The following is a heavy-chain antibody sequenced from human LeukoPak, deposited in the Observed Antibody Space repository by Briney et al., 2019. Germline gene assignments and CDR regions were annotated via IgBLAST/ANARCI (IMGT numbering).Heavy chain of an antibody. J-gene: IGHJ4*02. Sequence: GGSLRLSCAASGFSFNTYDMHWVRQPTGKGLEWVSGIGTADDTYYPDSVQSRFTISRDNGRKSLYLQMNSLRDEDTAVYYCARDRFDYWGQGTLVTVSS. V-gene: IGHV3-13*04. CDR1: GFSFNTYD. CDR2: IGTADDT. CDR3: ARDRFDY.